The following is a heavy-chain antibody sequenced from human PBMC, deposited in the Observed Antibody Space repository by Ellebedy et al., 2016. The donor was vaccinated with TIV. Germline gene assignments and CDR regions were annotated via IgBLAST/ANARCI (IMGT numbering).Heavy chain of an antibody. CDR2: IWFDGIKK. D-gene: IGHD2-2*01. J-gene: IGHJ4*02. V-gene: IGHV3-33*01. Sequence: GGSLRLSCATSGFIFSSYGMHWVRQAPGKGLEWVGVIWFDGIKKHYADSVKGRFTISRDNSKNTLDLQMNSLRPEDTAVYYCARVRFCSRTRCNGYLDYWGQGTLVTVSS. CDR1: GFIFSSYG. CDR3: ARVRFCSRTRCNGYLDY.